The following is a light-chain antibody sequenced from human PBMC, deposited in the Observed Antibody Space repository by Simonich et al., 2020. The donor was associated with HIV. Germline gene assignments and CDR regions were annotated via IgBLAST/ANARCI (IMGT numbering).Light chain of an antibody. CDR2: EVT. J-gene: IGLJ2*01. V-gene: IGLV2-8*01. Sequence: QSALTHPPSASGSPGQSVTISCTGATSDVGNYNYVSWYQQPPGKAPKLMIYEVTKRPSGVPDRFSGSKSGNTASLTISGLQAEDEADYYCCSYAGSHTFVFGGGTKLTVL. CDR3: CSYAGSHTFV. CDR1: TSDVGNYNY.